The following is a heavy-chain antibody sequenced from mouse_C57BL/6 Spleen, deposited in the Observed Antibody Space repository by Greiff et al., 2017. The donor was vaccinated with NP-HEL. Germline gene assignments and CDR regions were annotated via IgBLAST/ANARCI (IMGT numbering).Heavy chain of an antibody. Sequence: EVQLQQSGPELVKPGASVKISCKASGYTFTDYYMNWVKQSHGKSLEWIGDINPNNGGTSYNQKFKGKATLTVDKSSSTAYMELRSLTSEDSAVYYCAGSSYVHWYFDVWGTGTTVTVAS. CDR3: AGSSYVHWYFDV. CDR2: INPNNGGT. J-gene: IGHJ1*03. V-gene: IGHV1-26*01. CDR1: GYTFTDYY. D-gene: IGHD1-1*01.